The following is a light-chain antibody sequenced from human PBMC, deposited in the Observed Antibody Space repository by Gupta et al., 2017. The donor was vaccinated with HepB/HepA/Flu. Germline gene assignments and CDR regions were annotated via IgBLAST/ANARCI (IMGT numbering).Light chain of an antibody. V-gene: IGKV1-8*01. Sequence: AIRMTQSPSSFSASTGDRVTITCRASQGISSYLAWYQQEPGKAPKLLIYAASTLQSGVPSRFSGSGSGTDFTLTISCLQSEDFATYYCQQDDSYTYTFGQGTKLEIK. J-gene: IGKJ2*01. CDR2: AAS. CDR3: QQDDSYTYT. CDR1: QGISSY.